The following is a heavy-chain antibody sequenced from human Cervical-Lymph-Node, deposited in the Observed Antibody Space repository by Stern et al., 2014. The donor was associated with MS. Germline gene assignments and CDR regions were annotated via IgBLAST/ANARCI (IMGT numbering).Heavy chain of an antibody. D-gene: IGHD6-6*01. CDR3: AHRRLATLYDAFDI. V-gene: IGHV2-5*02. CDR1: GFSLNSRGEV. CDR2: IYWDDVK. J-gene: IGHJ3*02. Sequence: ESGPTLVKPTQTLTLTCTFSGFSLNSRGEVVGWIRQPPGKALDWLAVIYWDDVKRYSPSLKSRLTLTKDTSKNQVVLTVTNMDPVDSATYYCAHRRLATLYDAFDIWGQGTRVTVSS.